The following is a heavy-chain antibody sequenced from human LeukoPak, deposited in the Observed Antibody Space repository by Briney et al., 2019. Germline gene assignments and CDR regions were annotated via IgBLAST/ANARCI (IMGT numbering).Heavy chain of an antibody. Sequence: SETLSLTCAVSGGSISSYYWSWIRQPPGKGLEWIGYIYYSGSTNYNPSLKSRVAISVDTSKNQFSLKLSSVTAADTAVYYCARGMQQLYHFDSWGRGTLVTVSS. D-gene: IGHD6-13*01. V-gene: IGHV4-59*01. CDR3: ARGMQQLYHFDS. CDR1: GGSISSYY. CDR2: IYYSGST. J-gene: IGHJ4*02.